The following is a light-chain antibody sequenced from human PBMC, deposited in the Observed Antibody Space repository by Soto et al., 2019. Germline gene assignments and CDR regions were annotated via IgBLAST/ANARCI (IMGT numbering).Light chain of an antibody. V-gene: IGLV2-23*01. CDR3: CSYAGSSTYV. CDR2: EGS. J-gene: IGLJ1*01. Sequence: QSVLTQPASVSGSPGQSITISCTGTSSDVGSYNLVSWYQKHPGKAPKLMIYEGSKWPSGVSNRFSGSKSGNTASLTISGLQAEDEADYYCCSYAGSSTYVFGTGTKLTVL. CDR1: SSDVGSYNL.